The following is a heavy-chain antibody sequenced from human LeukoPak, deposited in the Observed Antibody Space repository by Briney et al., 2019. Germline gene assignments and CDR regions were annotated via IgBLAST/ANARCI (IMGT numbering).Heavy chain of an antibody. Sequence: PSETLSLTCTVSGGSISSGGYYWSWIRQPPGKRLEWIGRIHPSGTTNYNPSLKSRVSISVDTSTNQFSLNLNSMTAADTAVYYCARVEVPAVNGAFDIWGRGTMVTVSS. J-gene: IGHJ3*02. V-gene: IGHV4-61*02. CDR1: GGSISSGGYY. CDR2: IHPSGTT. D-gene: IGHD2-2*01. CDR3: ARVEVPAVNGAFDI.